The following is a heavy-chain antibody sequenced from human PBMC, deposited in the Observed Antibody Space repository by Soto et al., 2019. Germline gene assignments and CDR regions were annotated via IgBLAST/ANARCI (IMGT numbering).Heavy chain of an antibody. D-gene: IGHD6-6*01. V-gene: IGHV3-66*01. Sequence: EVQLVESGGGLVQPGGSLRLSCAASGFTVSTIYMGWVRQAPGRGLEWVSLIHSGGNTDYADSVKGRFTISRDNSKNMLDLQMNSLSAEDTAVYYCARADIAARPSTFDYWGQGTLVTVSS. CDR2: IHSGGNT. CDR1: GFTVSTIY. CDR3: ARADIAARPSTFDY. J-gene: IGHJ4*02.